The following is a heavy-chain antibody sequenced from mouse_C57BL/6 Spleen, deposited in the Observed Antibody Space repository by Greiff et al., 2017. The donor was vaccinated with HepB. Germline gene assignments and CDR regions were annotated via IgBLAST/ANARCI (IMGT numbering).Heavy chain of an antibody. CDR2: IDPSDSET. CDR1: GYTFTSYW. Sequence: VQLQQPGAELVRPGSSVKLSCKASGYTFTSYWMHWVKQRPIQGLEWIGNIDPSDSETHYNQKFKDKATLTVDKSSSTAYMQLSSLTSEDSAVYYCATPSYYGKEDYAMDYWGQGTSVTVSS. D-gene: IGHD2-10*01. CDR3: ATPSYYGKEDYAMDY. V-gene: IGHV1-52*01. J-gene: IGHJ4*01.